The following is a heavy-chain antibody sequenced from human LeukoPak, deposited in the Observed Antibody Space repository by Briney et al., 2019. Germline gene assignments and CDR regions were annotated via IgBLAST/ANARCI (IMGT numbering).Heavy chain of an antibody. Sequence: GASVKVSCKASGYTFTSYAMNWVRQAPGQGLEWMGWINPNSGGTNYAQKFQGRVTMTRDTSISTAYMELSRLRSDDTAVYYCASPSSNYDSSGYYVAKPLPPGVWGQGTLVTVSS. CDR1: GYTFTSYA. CDR2: INPNSGGT. D-gene: IGHD3-22*01. J-gene: IGHJ4*02. V-gene: IGHV1-2*02. CDR3: ASPSSNYDSSGYYVAKPLPPGV.